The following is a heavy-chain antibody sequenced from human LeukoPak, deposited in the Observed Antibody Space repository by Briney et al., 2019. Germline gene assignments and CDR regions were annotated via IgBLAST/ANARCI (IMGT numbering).Heavy chain of an antibody. CDR2: IIPILGIA. D-gene: IGHD1-26*01. CDR3: ARVRQLPIVGATSNWFDP. V-gene: IGHV1-69*04. Sequence: RATVKVSCKASGGTFSSYAISWVRQAPGQGLEWMGRIIPILGIANYAQKFQGRVTITADKSTSTAYMELSSLRSEDTAVYYCARVRQLPIVGATSNWFDPWGQGTLVTVSS. J-gene: IGHJ5*02. CDR1: GGTFSSYA.